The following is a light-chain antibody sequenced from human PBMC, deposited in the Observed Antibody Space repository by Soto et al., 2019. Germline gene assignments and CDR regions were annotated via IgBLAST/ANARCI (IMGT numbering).Light chain of an antibody. CDR3: SSYTSSSTRV. Sequence: QSVLTQPPSVSGAPGQRVTISCTGSYSNIGAGYEVHWYQQIPGTAPKLLISGHNNRPSGVPDRFFGSKSGTSASLTIIGLQAEDEADYYCSSYTSSSTRVFGGGTKLTVL. J-gene: IGLJ2*01. CDR2: GHN. V-gene: IGLV1-40*01. CDR1: YSNIGAGYE.